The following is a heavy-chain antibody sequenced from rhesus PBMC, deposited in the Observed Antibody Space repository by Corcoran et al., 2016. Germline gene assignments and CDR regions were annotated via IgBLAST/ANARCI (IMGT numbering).Heavy chain of an antibody. J-gene: IGHJ4*01. D-gene: IGHD6-31*01. V-gene: IGHV4-169*01. CDR2: IYGSGSST. CDR1: GGSISSSY. CDR3: ARGSSGHFDY. Sequence: QLQLQESGPGLVKPSETLSVTCAVSGGSISSSYWSWIRQAPGKGLEWFGYIYGSGSSTNYNPSLKRRVTLSVDTSKNQLSLKLSSVTTADTAVYYCARGSSGHFDYWGQGVLVTVSS.